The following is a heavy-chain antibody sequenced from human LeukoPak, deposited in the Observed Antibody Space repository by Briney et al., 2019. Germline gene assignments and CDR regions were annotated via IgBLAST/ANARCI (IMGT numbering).Heavy chain of an antibody. CDR1: GFTFSDYG. V-gene: IGHV3-30*02. CDR2: IRYDGTSQ. D-gene: IGHD2-21*02. Sequence: PGGSLRLSCAASGFTFSDYGMHWVRQATGKGLEWVTFIRYDGTSQYSVESVKGRFTISRDNSKNTLYLQMNSLRPEGTAVYYCAKGNCGGDCHSYFYFYRDVWGKGTTVTVSS. J-gene: IGHJ6*03. CDR3: AKGNCGGDCHSYFYFYRDV.